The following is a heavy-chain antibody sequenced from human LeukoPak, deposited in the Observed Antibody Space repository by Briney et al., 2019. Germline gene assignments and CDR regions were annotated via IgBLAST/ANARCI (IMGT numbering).Heavy chain of an antibody. D-gene: IGHD3-10*01. CDR2: IYYSGST. J-gene: IGHJ4*02. V-gene: IGHV4-39*01. Sequence: SETLSLTCTVSGGSISSSSYYWGWIRQPPGKGLEWIGSIYYSGSTYYNPSLKSRVTISVDTSKNQFSLKLSSVTAADTAVYYCARHPRWSEDYGSGSHNFDYWGQGTLVTVSS. CDR3: ARHPRWSEDYGSGSHNFDY. CDR1: GGSISSSSYY.